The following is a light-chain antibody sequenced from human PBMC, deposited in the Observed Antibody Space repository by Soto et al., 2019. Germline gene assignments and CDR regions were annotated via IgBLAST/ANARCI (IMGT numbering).Light chain of an antibody. Sequence: DIVMTQSPDSLAVSLGERATINCKSSQSVLYSSNNKNYLAWYQQKPGQPPKLLIYWASTRESGVPDRFSGSGSGTDFTLTISSLQAKDVAVYYCQQYYSAPPTTFGQGTKVEIK. CDR3: QQYYSAPPTT. CDR1: QSVLYSSNNKNY. CDR2: WAS. J-gene: IGKJ1*01. V-gene: IGKV4-1*01.